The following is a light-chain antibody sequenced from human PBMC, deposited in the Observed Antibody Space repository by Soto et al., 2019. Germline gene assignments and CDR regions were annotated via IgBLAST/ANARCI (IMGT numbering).Light chain of an antibody. CDR2: QDD. Sequence: SYELTQPPSVSVSPGQTASITCSGDKLENKYACWYQQKPGQSPVLVIYQDDKRPSGIPERFSGSNSGDTATLAISVTQAMDEADYYCQAWDSSTVVFGGGTKLTVL. CDR1: KLENKY. V-gene: IGLV3-1*01. CDR3: QAWDSSTVV. J-gene: IGLJ2*01.